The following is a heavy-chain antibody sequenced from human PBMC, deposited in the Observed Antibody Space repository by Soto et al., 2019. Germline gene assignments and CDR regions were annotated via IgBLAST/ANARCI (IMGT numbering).Heavy chain of an antibody. Sequence: QVQLVQSGAEGKKPGASVKVSCKASGYTFTSYAMHWVRQAPGQRLEWMGWINAGNGNTKYSQKFQGRDTITRDTSASTAYMELSSLRSEDTAVYYCARSIVVVTALDYWGQGTLVTVSS. CDR1: GYTFTSYA. D-gene: IGHD2-21*02. CDR3: ARSIVVVTALDY. J-gene: IGHJ4*02. V-gene: IGHV1-3*01. CDR2: INAGNGNT.